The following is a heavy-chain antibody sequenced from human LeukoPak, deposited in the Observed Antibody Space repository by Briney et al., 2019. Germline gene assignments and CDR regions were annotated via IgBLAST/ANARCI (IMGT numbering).Heavy chain of an antibody. D-gene: IGHD6-19*01. CDR2: INPNSGGT. CDR3: ARDLGYSSGWYYLDY. CDR1: GYTFTGDY. V-gene: IGHV1-2*02. J-gene: IGHJ4*02. Sequence: ASVKVSCKASGYTFTGDYMHWVRQAPGQGLEWMGWINPNSGGTNYAQKFQGRVTMARDTSSSTAYMELSRPRADDTAVYYCARDLGYSSGWYYLDYWGQGTLVTVSS.